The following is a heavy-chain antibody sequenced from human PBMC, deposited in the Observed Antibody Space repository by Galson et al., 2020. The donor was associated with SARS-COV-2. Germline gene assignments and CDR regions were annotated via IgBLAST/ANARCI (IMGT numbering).Heavy chain of an antibody. CDR3: ARHQEVVKPQLFYYYCYYYLEV. V-gene: IGHV5-51*01. Sequence: GESMKISCNGSGYSFTSYWIGWVRQMPEKGLELLGIIYPGDSDTIYSPFFHGQVIISADKSISTAYLQWSSLKASDTAMYYCARHQEVVKPQLFYYYCYYYLEVWGKGTTVTVSS. CDR2: IYPGDSDT. D-gene: IGHD6-13*01. CDR1: GYSFTSYW. J-gene: IGHJ6*03.